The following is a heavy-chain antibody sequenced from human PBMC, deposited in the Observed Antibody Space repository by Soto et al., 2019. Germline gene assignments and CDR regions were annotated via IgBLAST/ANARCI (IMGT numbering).Heavy chain of an antibody. J-gene: IGHJ4*02. CDR2: IKSKTDGGTI. Sequence: EVQLVESGGGLVKPGGSLRLSCAASGFSFSNAWMNWVRQAPGKGLEWVGRIKSKTDGGTIDYAAPVKGRFTISRDDSKNTLYVQMNSLKTEDTAVYYCSTDLVYIASRGYWGQGTLVTVSS. V-gene: IGHV3-15*07. CDR3: STDLVYIASRGY. D-gene: IGHD6-13*01. CDR1: GFSFSNAW.